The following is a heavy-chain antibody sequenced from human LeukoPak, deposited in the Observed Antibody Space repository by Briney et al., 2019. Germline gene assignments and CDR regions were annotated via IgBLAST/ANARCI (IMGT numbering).Heavy chain of an antibody. V-gene: IGHV1-69*06. Sequence: ASVKVSCKASGGTFSSYAVSWVRLTPGQGLEWLGGIIPVFGTTTYAQKFQAKVTMTADKSTSTAYMELRSLRSDDTAVYYCARVLGAYCGGDCYSPPYYYMDVWGKGTTVTVSS. CDR2: IIPVFGTT. CDR3: ARVLGAYCGGDCYSPPYYYMDV. CDR1: GGTFSSYA. D-gene: IGHD2-21*02. J-gene: IGHJ6*03.